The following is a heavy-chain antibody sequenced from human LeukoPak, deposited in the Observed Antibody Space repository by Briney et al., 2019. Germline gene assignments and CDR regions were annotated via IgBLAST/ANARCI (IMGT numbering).Heavy chain of an antibody. CDR1: GYTFTSYG. J-gene: IGHJ3*02. CDR2: ISAYNGNT. CDR3: ARDPLGVISGAFDI. D-gene: IGHD3-16*02. Sequence: ASVKVSCKASGYTFTSYGISWVRQAPGQGLEWMGWISAYNGNTNYAQKLQGRVTITRNTSISTAYMELSSLRSEDTAVYYCARDPLGVISGAFDIWGQGTMVTVSS. V-gene: IGHV1-18*01.